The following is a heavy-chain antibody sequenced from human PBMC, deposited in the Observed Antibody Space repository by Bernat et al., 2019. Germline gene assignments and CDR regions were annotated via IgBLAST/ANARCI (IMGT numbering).Heavy chain of an antibody. J-gene: IGHJ4*02. CDR2: ISYDGSNK. D-gene: IGHD3-10*01. CDR3: ARDDYGSGSSSLNY. V-gene: IGHV3-30-3*01. CDR1: GFPFSSYA. Sequence: QVQLVESGGGVVQPGRSLRLSCAASGFPFSSYAMHWVRQTPGKGLEWVAVISYDGSNKYYADSVKGRFTISRDNSKNTLSLQMNSLRAEDTAVYYCARDDYGSGSSSLNYWGQGTLVTVSS.